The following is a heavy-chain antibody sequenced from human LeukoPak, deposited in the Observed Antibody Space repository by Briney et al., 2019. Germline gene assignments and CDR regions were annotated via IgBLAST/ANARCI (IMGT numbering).Heavy chain of an antibody. J-gene: IGHJ4*02. CDR3: ARGLGRWLPVALDY. Sequence: SETLSLTCAVYGGSFSGYYWSWIRQPPGKGLEWIGEINHSGSTNYNPSLKSRVTISVDTSKNQFSLKLSSETAADTAVYYCARGLGRWLPVALDYWGQGTLVTVSS. D-gene: IGHD5-18*01. CDR2: INHSGST. V-gene: IGHV4-34*01. CDR1: GGSFSGYY.